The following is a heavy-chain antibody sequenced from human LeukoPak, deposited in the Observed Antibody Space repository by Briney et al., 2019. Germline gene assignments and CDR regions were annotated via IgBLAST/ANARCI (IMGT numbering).Heavy chain of an antibody. V-gene: IGHV3-23*01. D-gene: IGHD6-13*01. CDR3: ARCQIAAAGTGAFDV. Sequence: GGSLRLSCAASGFSFSTYAMTWVRQAPGKGLEWVSAFSATDGSTQYAESVKGRFTISKDSTTNTLFLQINSLRAEDTAVYYCARCQIAAAGTGAFDVWGQGTMVTVFS. CDR2: FSATDGST. J-gene: IGHJ3*01. CDR1: GFSFSTYA.